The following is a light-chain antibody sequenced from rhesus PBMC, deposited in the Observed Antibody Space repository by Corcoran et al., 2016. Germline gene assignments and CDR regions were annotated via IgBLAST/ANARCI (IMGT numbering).Light chain of an antibody. J-gene: IGKJ1*01. Sequence: DIQMTQSPSSLSASVGDTVTITCQASQDISKYLAWYQQKPGKDPKLLIYGASTLQSGDPSRFSGGVSGTECTLTISSLQPEDFATYYCQQQNTYPPTFGQGTKVEIK. CDR3: QQQNTYPPT. CDR1: QDISKY. V-gene: IGKV1-33*02. CDR2: GAS.